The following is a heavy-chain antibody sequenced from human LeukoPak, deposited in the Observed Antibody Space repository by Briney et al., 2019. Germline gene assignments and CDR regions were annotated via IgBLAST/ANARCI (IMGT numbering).Heavy chain of an antibody. CDR2: IYPGDSDT. CDR3: ARPPSVWFGESPNAFDI. CDR1: GYSFTSYW. J-gene: IGHJ3*02. V-gene: IGHV5-51*01. D-gene: IGHD3-10*01. Sequence: GESLKISCKGSGYSFTSYWIGWVRQLPGKGLEWMGIIYPGDSDTRYSPSFQGQVTISADKSISTAYLQWSSLKASDTAMYYCARPPSVWFGESPNAFDIWGQGTMVTVSS.